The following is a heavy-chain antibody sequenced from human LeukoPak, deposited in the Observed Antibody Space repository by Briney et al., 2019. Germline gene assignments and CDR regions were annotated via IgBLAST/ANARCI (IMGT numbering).Heavy chain of an antibody. J-gene: IGHJ4*02. CDR1: GFTLSNYA. V-gene: IGHV3-23*01. CDR3: TKRGAEVGETVAPGDY. Sequence: PGGSLRLSCAASGFTLSNYAMNWVRQAPGKGLEWVSGIGGSGSAYYADSVKGRFSISRDNSKNTLYLRMDSLRAEDTAVYYCTKRGAEVGETVAPGDYWGQGTLLTVSS. CDR2: IGGSGSA. D-gene: IGHD1-26*01.